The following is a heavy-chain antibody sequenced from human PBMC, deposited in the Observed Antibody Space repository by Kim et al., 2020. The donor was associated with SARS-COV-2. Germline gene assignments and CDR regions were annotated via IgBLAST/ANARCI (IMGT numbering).Heavy chain of an antibody. CDR3: ARDPPTGLIAAAGTG. D-gene: IGHD6-13*01. CDR1: GFTFSSYS. CDR2: ISSSSSYI. J-gene: IGHJ4*02. Sequence: GGSLRLSCAASGFTFSSYSMNWVRQAPGKGLEWVSSISSSSSYIYYADSVKGRFTISRDNAKNSLYLQMNSLRAEDTAVYYCARDPPTGLIAAAGTGWGQGTLVTVSS. V-gene: IGHV3-21*01.